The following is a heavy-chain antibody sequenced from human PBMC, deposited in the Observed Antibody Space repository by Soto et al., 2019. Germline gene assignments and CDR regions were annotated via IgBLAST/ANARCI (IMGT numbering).Heavy chain of an antibody. CDR1: GFSFRDYS. CDR2: ISGSGGST. CDR3: AKDEVGATAPTKIFDY. J-gene: IGHJ4*02. V-gene: IGHV3-23*01. Sequence: GGPLRLSCAASGFSFRDYSMSWVRQAPGKGLEWVSAISGSGGSTYYADSVKGRFTISRDNSKNTLYLQMNSLRAEDTAVYYCAKDEVGATAPTKIFDYWGQGTLVTVSS. D-gene: IGHD1-26*01.